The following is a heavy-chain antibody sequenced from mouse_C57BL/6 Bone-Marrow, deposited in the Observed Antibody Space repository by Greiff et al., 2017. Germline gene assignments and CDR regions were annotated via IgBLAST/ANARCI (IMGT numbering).Heavy chain of an antibody. CDR3: ARESNGTNYFDY. Sequence: EVMLVESEGGLVQPGSSMKLSCTASGFTFSDYYMAWVRQVPEKGLEWVANINYDGSRTYYLDSLKSRFSISKDNAKNILDLQMSSLESEDTATYYGARESNGTNYFDYWGQGTTLTVSS. CDR2: INYDGSRT. V-gene: IGHV5-16*01. D-gene: IGHD4-1*02. J-gene: IGHJ2*01. CDR1: GFTFSDYY.